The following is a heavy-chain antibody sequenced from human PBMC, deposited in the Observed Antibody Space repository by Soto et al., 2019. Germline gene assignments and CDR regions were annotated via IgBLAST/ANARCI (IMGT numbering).Heavy chain of an antibody. CDR1: GFTFTTFA. D-gene: IGHD2-2*01. CDR3: VRDTAEDCRSAPCYVPLQH. J-gene: IGHJ1*01. CDR2: ISANRYNQ. Sequence: QVQLVDSGGGVVQPGGSLRLSCAASGFTFTTFAIHWVRQAPGKGLEWVAAISANRYNQFYGHSVKGRFIISRDNSWNTVNLQMNRVRVEDTALYYCVRDTAEDCRSAPCYVPLQHWGQGTLVTVSS. V-gene: IGHV3-30*04.